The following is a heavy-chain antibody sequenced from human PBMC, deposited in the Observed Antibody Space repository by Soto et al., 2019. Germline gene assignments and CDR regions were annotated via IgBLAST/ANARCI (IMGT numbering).Heavy chain of an antibody. J-gene: IGHJ6*04. CDR1: GFSFGSYA. CDR2: ISGSGGST. V-gene: IGHV3-23*01. D-gene: IGHD5-18*01. CDR3: AKPVGAMVTRGYNYYGMDV. Sequence: GGSLSLSCVPSGFSFGSYAMSWISQAPGKGLEWVSAISGSGGSTYYADSVKGRFTISRDNSKNTLYLHMNSLRAEDTAVYYCAKPVGAMVTRGYNYYGMDVWDKGTTVT.